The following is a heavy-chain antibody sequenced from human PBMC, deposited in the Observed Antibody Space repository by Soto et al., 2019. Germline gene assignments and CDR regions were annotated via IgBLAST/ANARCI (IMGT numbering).Heavy chain of an antibody. CDR3: AHRHSSSWYSLWGWFDP. D-gene: IGHD6-13*01. CDR2: IYWDDDK. Sequence: QITLKESGPTLGKPTQTLTLTCTFSGFSLSTSGVGVGWIRQPPGKSLEWLALIYWDDDKRYSPSLKSRLTITKDTSKTQVVLTMTNMDPVDTATYYCAHRHSSSWYSLWGWFDPWGQGTLVTVSS. J-gene: IGHJ5*02. CDR1: GFSLSTSGVG. V-gene: IGHV2-5*02.